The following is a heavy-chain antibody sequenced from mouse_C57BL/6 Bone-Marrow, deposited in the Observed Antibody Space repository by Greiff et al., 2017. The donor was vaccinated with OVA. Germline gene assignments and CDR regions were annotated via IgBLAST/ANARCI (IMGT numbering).Heavy chain of an antibody. CDR3: ARDDYDLYYFDY. D-gene: IGHD2-4*01. Sequence: EVQRVESGGGLVKPGGSLKLSCAASGFTFSSYAMSWVRQTPEKRLEWVATISDGGSYTYYPDNVKGRFTISRDNAKNNLYLQMSQLKSEDTAMYYCARDDYDLYYFDYWGQGTTLTVSS. CDR2: ISDGGSYT. V-gene: IGHV5-4*01. J-gene: IGHJ2*01. CDR1: GFTFSSYA.